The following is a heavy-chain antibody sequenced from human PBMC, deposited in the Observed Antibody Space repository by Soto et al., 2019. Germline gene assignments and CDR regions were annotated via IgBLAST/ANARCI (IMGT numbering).Heavy chain of an antibody. Sequence: PGGSLRLSCAASGFSFSDDAMHWVRQAPGQGLEWVAVITYDGSNKYYADSVRGRFTISRDNSESTLYLQMDSLIIDDTAVYYCARDVGTQLDFWSTSGMDVWGQGTTVTVSS. D-gene: IGHD3-3*01. CDR2: ITYDGSNK. J-gene: IGHJ6*02. V-gene: IGHV3-30-3*01. CDR3: ARDVGTQLDFWSTSGMDV. CDR1: GFSFSDDA.